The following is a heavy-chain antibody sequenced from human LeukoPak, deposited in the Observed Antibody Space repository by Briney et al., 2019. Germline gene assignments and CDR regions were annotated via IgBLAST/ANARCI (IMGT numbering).Heavy chain of an antibody. V-gene: IGHV4-34*01. J-gene: IGHJ4*02. CDR3: ARADCSSISCYPFDY. CDR2: INHSGST. Sequence: SETLSLTCAVYGGSLNGYYWSWIRQPPGKGLEWIGEINHSGSTNYNPSLKSRVTISVDRSKNQFSLKLSPVTAADTAAYFCARADCSSISCYPFDYWGQGTLVTVSS. D-gene: IGHD2-2*01. CDR1: GGSLNGYY.